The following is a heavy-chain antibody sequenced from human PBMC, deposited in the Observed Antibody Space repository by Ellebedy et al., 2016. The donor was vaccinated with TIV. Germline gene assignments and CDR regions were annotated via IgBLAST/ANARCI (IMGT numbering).Heavy chain of an antibody. CDR1: GYTLTDYY. CDR3: ARGSPVTKTGIYFFDY. CDR2: INPNSGYT. V-gene: IGHV1-2*04. Sequence: AASVKVSCKASGYTLTDYYMHWVRQAPGQGPEWMGWINPNSGYTKYAQKFQGWATMTRDTSNSTASMELSRLRSDDTAVYYCARGSPVTKTGIYFFDYWGQGTLVTVSS. D-gene: IGHD4-17*01. J-gene: IGHJ4*02.